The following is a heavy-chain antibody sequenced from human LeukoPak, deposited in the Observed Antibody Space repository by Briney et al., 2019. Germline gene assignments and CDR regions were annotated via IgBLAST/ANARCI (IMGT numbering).Heavy chain of an antibody. V-gene: IGHV4-34*01. J-gene: IGHJ6*03. CDR2: INHNGST. CDR3: ARGRYYYDSSGYYPSYYYYYMDV. D-gene: IGHD3-22*01. Sequence: AETLSLTCAAYGGSFSGYYWSWIRQPPGKGLEWIGEINHNGSTNYNPSLKSRVTISVDTSKNQFSLKLSSVTAADTAVYYCARGRYYYDSSGYYPSYYYYYMDVWGKGTTVTVSS. CDR1: GGSFSGYY.